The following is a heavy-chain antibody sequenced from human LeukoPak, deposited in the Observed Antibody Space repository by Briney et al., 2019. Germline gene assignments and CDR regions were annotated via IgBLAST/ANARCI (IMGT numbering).Heavy chain of an antibody. V-gene: IGHV1-18*01. Sequence: RASVKVSCKASGYTFTSYGISWVRQAPGQGLEWMGWISTYNGNTNYAQKLQGRVTVTTDTSTSTAYMELRSLRSDDTAVYYCARDRPYSGAAHFDPWGRGTLVTVSS. J-gene: IGHJ5*02. CDR3: ARDRPYSGAAHFDP. CDR2: ISTYNGNT. D-gene: IGHD4-11*01. CDR1: GYTFTSYG.